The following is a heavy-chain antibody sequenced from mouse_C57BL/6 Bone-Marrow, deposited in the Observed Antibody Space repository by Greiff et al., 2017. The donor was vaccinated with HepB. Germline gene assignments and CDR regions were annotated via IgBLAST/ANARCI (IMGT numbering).Heavy chain of an antibody. CDR3: ARGSSGYEYYAMDY. D-gene: IGHD3-2*02. Sequence: VHVKQPGPELVKPGASVKISCKASGYSFTDYNMNWVKQSNGKSLEWIGVINPNYGTTSYNQKFKGKATLTVDQSSSTAYLQLNSLTSEDSAVYYCARGSSGYEYYAMDYWGQGTSVTFSS. V-gene: IGHV1-39*01. CDR1: GYSFTDYN. CDR2: INPNYGTT. J-gene: IGHJ4*01.